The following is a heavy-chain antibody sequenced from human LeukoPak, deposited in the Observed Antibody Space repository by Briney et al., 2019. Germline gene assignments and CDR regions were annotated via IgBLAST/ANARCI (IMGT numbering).Heavy chain of an antibody. Sequence: SVKVSCKASGGTFSTYVISWVRQAPGHGLEWMGGIIPVFGTANYAEKFQDRVTITADKSTSTAYMELSSLRSEDTAMYYCAINQAGYCGGGSCYRHEFYYMDVWGKGTSVTVSS. CDR2: IIPVFGTA. CDR1: GGTFSTYV. CDR3: AINQAGYCGGGSCYRHEFYYMDV. D-gene: IGHD2-15*01. J-gene: IGHJ6*03. V-gene: IGHV1-69*06.